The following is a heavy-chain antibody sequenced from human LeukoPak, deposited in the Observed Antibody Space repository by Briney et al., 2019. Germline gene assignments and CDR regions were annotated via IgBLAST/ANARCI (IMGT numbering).Heavy chain of an antibody. CDR1: GYTFTSYD. CDR3: ASKRGYSYGFEY. V-gene: IGHV1-8*01. J-gene: IGHJ4*02. Sequence: ASVKVSCKASGYTFTSYDINWVRQAAGQGLEWMGWMNPNSGNTGYAQKFQGRVTMTRNTSISTAYMELSSLRSEDTAVYYCASKRGYSYGFEYWGQGTLVTVSS. D-gene: IGHD5-18*01. CDR2: MNPNSGNT.